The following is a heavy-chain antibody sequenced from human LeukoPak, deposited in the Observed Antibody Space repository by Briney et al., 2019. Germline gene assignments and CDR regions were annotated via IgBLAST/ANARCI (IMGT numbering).Heavy chain of an antibody. V-gene: IGHV4-31*03. CDR1: GASISSGGYS. J-gene: IGHJ4*02. CDR2: IYYSGST. D-gene: IGHD4/OR15-4a*01. Sequence: SETLSLTCTVSGASISSGGYSWSWIRQHPGKGLEWIGYIYYSGSTYYNPSLKSRVTISVDTSKNQFSLKLSSVTAADTAVYYCARVSEYGLHYFDYWGQGTLVTVSS. CDR3: ARVSEYGLHYFDY.